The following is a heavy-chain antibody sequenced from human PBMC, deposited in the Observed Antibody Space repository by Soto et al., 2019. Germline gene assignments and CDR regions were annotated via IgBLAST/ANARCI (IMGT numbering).Heavy chain of an antibody. CDR2: IYYAGST. CDR1: GGSISPYY. CDR3: ARQQWLVLNAFDI. V-gene: IGHV4-59*08. D-gene: IGHD6-19*01. J-gene: IGHJ3*02. Sequence: PSETLSLTCTVSGGSISPYYWSWFRQPPGKGLEWIGYIYYAGSTSYNPSLKSRLSISLETSKKQFSLRLTSVTAADTAVYYCARQQWLVLNAFDIWGQGTMVTVSS.